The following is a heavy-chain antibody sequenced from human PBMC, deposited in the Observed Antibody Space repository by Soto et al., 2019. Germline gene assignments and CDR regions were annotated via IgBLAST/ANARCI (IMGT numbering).Heavy chain of an antibody. CDR3: ARDQVPGLDSFEI. CDR2: ISRSAGNT. J-gene: IGHJ3*02. V-gene: IGHV3-21*01. Sequence: PGGSLRLSCAASGFTFSRYSMNWVRQAPGKGLEWVSSISRSAGNTYYADSVKGRFTISRDNAKNSMYLQMNSLRAEDTAVYYCARDQVPGLDSFEIWGQGTMVTVSS. CDR1: GFTFSRYS.